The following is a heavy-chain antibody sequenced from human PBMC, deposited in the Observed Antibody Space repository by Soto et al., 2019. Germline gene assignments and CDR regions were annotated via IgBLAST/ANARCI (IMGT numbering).Heavy chain of an antibody. D-gene: IGHD3-22*01. J-gene: IGHJ4*02. CDR2: TIPIFGTA. CDR1: GGTFSSYA. CDR3: ARDDHYDSSGPGIDY. V-gene: IGHV1-69*13. Sequence: GASVKVSCKASGGTFSSYAISWVRQAPGQGLEWMGGTIPIFGTANYAQKFQGRVTITADESTSTAYMELSSLRSEDTAVYYCARDDHYDSSGPGIDYWGQGTLVTVSS.